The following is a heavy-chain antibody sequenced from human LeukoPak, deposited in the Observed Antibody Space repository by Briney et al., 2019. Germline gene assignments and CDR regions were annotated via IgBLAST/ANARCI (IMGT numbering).Heavy chain of an antibody. CDR1: GFTFSSYA. Sequence: GGSLRLSCTASGFTFSSYAMRWVRQAPGKGLEWVSAISPSSGTFYADSVKGRFTISRDNSKNTLYLQMNSLRAEDTAVYYCARPQSSSGYYWPFDDWGQGTLVTVSS. D-gene: IGHD3-22*01. J-gene: IGHJ4*02. CDR2: ISPSSGT. V-gene: IGHV3-23*01. CDR3: ARPQSSSGYYWPFDD.